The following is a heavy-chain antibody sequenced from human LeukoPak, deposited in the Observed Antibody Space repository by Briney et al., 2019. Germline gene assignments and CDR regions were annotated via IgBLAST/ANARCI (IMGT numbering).Heavy chain of an antibody. D-gene: IGHD3-22*01. V-gene: IGHV4-31*03. Sequence: PSQTLSLTCTVSGGSISSGGYYWSWIRQHPGKGLEWIGYIYYSGTTYYNPSLKSRVTISVDTSKMQFSVKLSSVTAADTAVYYCARAPMLLDSSGPIGTFDIWGQGTMVTVS. CDR1: GGSISSGGYY. CDR3: ARAPMLLDSSGPIGTFDI. J-gene: IGHJ3*02. CDR2: IYYSGTT.